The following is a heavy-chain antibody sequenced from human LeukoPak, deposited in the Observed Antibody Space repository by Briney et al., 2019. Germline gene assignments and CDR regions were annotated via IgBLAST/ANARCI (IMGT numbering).Heavy chain of an antibody. CDR2: ISSGSSAI. CDR3: ARGHTAVTRHFDF. V-gene: IGHV3-21*01. Sequence: GGSLKLSCAASGFIFNKSWMSWVRQAPGKGLEWVSIISSGSSAIFSADALKGRFTISRDDAKNLLYLDMNSLRAEDTAVYYCARGHTAVTRHFDFWGQGTLVTVSS. D-gene: IGHD4-17*01. CDR1: GFIFNKSW. J-gene: IGHJ4*02.